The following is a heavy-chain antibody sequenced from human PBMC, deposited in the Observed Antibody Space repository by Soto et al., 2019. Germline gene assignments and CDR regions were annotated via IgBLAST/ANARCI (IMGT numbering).Heavy chain of an antibody. J-gene: IGHJ4*02. CDR2: IFYSGST. CDR3: LMGPGGY. Sequence: AETLSRTCTWSGGSASGGNYNWNWVRQPPGKGLEWIACIFYSGSTHYDPSLKSRVSISMDAAKKQFSLNMNSVTAAATAVYYCLMGPGGYWGPGTLVTVSS. V-gene: IGHV4-61*01. D-gene: IGHD3-16*01. CDR1: GGSASGGNYN.